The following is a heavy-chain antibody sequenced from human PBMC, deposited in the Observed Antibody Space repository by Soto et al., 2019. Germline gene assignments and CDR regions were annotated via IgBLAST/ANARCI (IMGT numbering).Heavy chain of an antibody. J-gene: IGHJ4*02. Sequence: QVQLVESGGGVVQPGRSLRLSCAASGFTFSSYGMHWVRQAPGKGLEWVAVISYDGSNKYYADSVKGRFTISRDNSKNTLYLQMNSLRAEDTAVYYCAKEVTGWNYQFFYVWSQGTLVTVSS. V-gene: IGHV3-30*18. D-gene: IGHD1-7*01. CDR2: ISYDGSNK. CDR1: GFTFSSYG. CDR3: AKEVTGWNYQFFYV.